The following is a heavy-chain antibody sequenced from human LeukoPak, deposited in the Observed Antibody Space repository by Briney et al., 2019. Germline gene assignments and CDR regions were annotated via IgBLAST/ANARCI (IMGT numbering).Heavy chain of an antibody. D-gene: IGHD3-3*01. CDR1: GFTFSSYA. Sequence: GGSLRLSCAASGFTFSSYAMSWVRQAPGKGLEWLSALSGSGDSTYYADSVKGRFTISRDNSKKTVSLQMHSLTTDDTGVYYCAILEWFTLDGDWDAFDFWGQGTVVIVSS. CDR3: AILEWFTLDGDWDAFDF. J-gene: IGHJ3*01. V-gene: IGHV3-23*01. CDR2: LSGSGDST.